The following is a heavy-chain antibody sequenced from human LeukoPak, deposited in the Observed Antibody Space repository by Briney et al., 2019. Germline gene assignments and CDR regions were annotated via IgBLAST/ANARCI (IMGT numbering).Heavy chain of an antibody. CDR3: ARHQYNWNYLYYYYGMDV. V-gene: IGHV1-8*01. J-gene: IGHJ6*02. Sequence: ASVKVSCKASGYTLTSYDINWVRQATGQGLEWMGWMNPNSGNTGYAQKFQGRVTMTRNTSISTAYMELSGLRSEDTAVYYCARHQYNWNYLYYYYGMDVWGQGTTVTVSS. CDR1: GYTLTSYD. CDR2: MNPNSGNT. D-gene: IGHD1-7*01.